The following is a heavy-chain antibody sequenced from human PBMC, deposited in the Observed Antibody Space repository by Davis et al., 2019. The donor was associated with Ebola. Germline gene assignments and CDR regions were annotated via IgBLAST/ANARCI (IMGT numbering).Heavy chain of an antibody. Sequence: GESLKISCAASGFTFSSYAMSWVRQAPGKGLEWVSAISGSGGSTYYADSVKGRFTISRDNSKNTLYLQMNSLRAEDTAVYYCAKGLQWLVFKGAFDIWGQGTMVTVSS. J-gene: IGHJ3*02. CDR1: GFTFSSYA. CDR3: AKGLQWLVFKGAFDI. CDR2: ISGSGGST. D-gene: IGHD6-19*01. V-gene: IGHV3-23*01.